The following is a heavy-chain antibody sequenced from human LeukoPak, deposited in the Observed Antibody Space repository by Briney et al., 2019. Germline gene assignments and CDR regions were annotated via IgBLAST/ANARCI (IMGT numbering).Heavy chain of an antibody. V-gene: IGHV5-51*01. D-gene: IGHD2-2*03. CDR2: IYPGDSDT. CDR1: GYSFTSYW. Sequence: GESLKISCKGSGYSFTSYWLGWVRQMPGKGLEWMGIIYPGDSDTRYSPSFQGQVTISADKSISTAYLQWSSLKASDTAMYYCARLVGYCSSTSCYPFNWFDPWGQGTLVTVSS. CDR3: ARLVGYCSSTSCYPFNWFDP. J-gene: IGHJ5*02.